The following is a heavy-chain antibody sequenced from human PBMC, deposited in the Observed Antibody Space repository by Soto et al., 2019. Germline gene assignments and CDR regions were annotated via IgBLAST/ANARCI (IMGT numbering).Heavy chain of an antibody. CDR3: ARDLEEKALDY. CDR2: ISGASTSI. Sequence: GGSLRLSCEASGFIFTVYSMNWVRQAPGRGLEWVSYISGASTSIYYADSVKGRFTISRDNAKNSVYLQMNSLRVEDTAVYYCARDLEEKALDYWGQGTVVTVSS. J-gene: IGHJ4*02. V-gene: IGHV3-48*01. D-gene: IGHD1-1*01. CDR1: GFIFTVYS.